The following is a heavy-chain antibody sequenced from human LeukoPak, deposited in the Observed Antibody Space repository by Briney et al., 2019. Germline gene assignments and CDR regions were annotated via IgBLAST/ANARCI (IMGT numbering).Heavy chain of an antibody. CDR2: IIPIFGTA. Sequence: GASVKVSCKASGGTFSSYAISWVRQAPGQGLEWMGGIIPIFGTANYAQKFQGRVTITTDESTSTAYMELSSLRSEDTAVYYCARDFGFIEEEGCTNGVCYSALDIWGQGTMVTVSS. J-gene: IGHJ3*02. D-gene: IGHD2-8*01. CDR3: ARDFGFIEEEGCTNGVCYSALDI. CDR1: GGTFSSYA. V-gene: IGHV1-69*05.